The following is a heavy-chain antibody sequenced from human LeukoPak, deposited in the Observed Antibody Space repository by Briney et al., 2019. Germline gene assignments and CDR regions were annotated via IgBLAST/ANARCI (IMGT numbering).Heavy chain of an antibody. D-gene: IGHD3-22*01. CDR3: AIGYYYDSSGYFDY. V-gene: IGHV4-34*01. J-gene: IGHJ4*02. CDR1: GGSFSGYY. Sequence: SETLSLTCAVYGGSFSGYYWSWTRQPPGKGLEWIGEINHSGSTNYNPSLKSRVTISVDTSKNQFSLKLSSVTAADTAVYYCAIGYYYDSSGYFDYWGQGTLVTVSS. CDR2: INHSGST.